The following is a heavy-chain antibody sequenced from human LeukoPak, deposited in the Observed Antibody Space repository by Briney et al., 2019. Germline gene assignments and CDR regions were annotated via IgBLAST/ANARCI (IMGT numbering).Heavy chain of an antibody. CDR3: TRDLTGEVDF. J-gene: IGHJ4*02. V-gene: IGHV3-74*01. CDR2: INPDGSFT. CDR1: GFTFSYYW. D-gene: IGHD7-27*01. Sequence: GGSLRLSCAASGFTFSYYWLHWVRQAPGKGLVWVSRINPDGSFTTYADSVRGRFTISRDNAKNTLYLQMNSLRAEDTAIYYCTRDLTGEVDFWGQGTLVTVSS.